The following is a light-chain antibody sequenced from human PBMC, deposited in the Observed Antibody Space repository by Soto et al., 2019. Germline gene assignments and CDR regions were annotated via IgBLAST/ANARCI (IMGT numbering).Light chain of an antibody. J-gene: IGLJ3*02. CDR3: SSLASSTTWV. V-gene: IGLV2-8*01. CDR1: SSDVGAYNY. CDR2: EVT. Sequence: QSALTQPPSASGSPGQSVTISCTGTSSDVGAYNYVSWYQQHAGKAPKLVIYEVTKRPSGVPDRFSGSKSANTASLTVSGLQAEDEADYYSSSLASSTTWVFCGGTKLTVL.